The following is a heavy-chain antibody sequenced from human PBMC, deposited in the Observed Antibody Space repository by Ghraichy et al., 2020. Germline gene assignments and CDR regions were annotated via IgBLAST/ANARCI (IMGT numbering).Heavy chain of an antibody. V-gene: IGHV1-18*01. CDR1: GYTFDRYG. D-gene: IGHD2-8*01. CDR2: ISPDKGIT. J-gene: IGHJ6*02. CDR3: ARKPGVATLTGGREDV. Sequence: ASVKVSCKASGYTFDRYGITWVRQAPGQGLEWMGWISPDKGITDYAEKFQDRVTMTTDTSTTTAYMELASLTSDDTAVYYCARKPGVATLTGGREDVWGQGTTVIVSS.